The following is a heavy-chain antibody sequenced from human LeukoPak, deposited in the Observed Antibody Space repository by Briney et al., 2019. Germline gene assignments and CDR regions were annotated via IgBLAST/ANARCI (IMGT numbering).Heavy chain of an antibody. D-gene: IGHD3-22*01. CDR3: ARVRYDSSELGIDY. Sequence: SETLSLTCTVSGGSISSTNYYWGWIRQPPGKGLEWIGSIYYSGSTYYNPSLKSRVTISVDTSKNQFSLKLSSVTAADTAVYYCARVRYDSSELGIDYWGQGTLVTVSS. J-gene: IGHJ4*02. CDR1: GGSISSTNYY. CDR2: IYYSGST. V-gene: IGHV4-39*07.